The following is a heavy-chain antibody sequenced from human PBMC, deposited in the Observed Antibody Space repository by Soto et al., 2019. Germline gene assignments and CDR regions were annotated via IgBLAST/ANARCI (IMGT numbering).Heavy chain of an antibody. V-gene: IGHV6-1*01. CDR1: GDSVSSNSAA. J-gene: IGHJ6*02. CDR2: TYYRSKWYN. D-gene: IGHD6-13*01. CDR3: ASSSSWRNGFGMDV. Sequence: SQTLSLTCAISGDSVSSNSAAWNWIRQSPSRGLEWLGRTYYRSKWYNDYAVSVKSRITINPDTSKNQFSLKRKSVTPEDTAVYYCASSSSWRNGFGMDVWGQGTTVTVSS.